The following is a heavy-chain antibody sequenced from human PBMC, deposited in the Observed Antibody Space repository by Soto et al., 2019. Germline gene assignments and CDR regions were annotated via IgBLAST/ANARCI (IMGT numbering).Heavy chain of an antibody. J-gene: IGHJ4*02. D-gene: IGHD3-22*01. Sequence: PGGSLRLSCAASGFTFSSYSMNWVRQAPGKGLEWVSSISSSRSNKYYADTEKGRFTISRDNSKNTLYLQMNSLRAEDTAVYYCAREEEYYYDSSGYYFDYWGQGTLVTVSS. CDR2: ISSSRSNK. CDR3: AREEEYYYDSSGYYFDY. CDR1: GFTFSSYS. V-gene: IGHV3-21*01.